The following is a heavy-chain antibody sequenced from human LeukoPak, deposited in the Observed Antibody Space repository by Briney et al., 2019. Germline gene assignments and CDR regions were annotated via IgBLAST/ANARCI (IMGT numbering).Heavy chain of an antibody. Sequence: PGGSLRLSCAASGFTFDDYAMHWVRQAPGKGLEWVSGISWNSGTIGYVDSVKGRFTISRDNAKNSLYLQMNSLRAEDTALYYCAKGAYSSSWYRFDYWGQGTLVTVSS. CDR2: ISWNSGTI. CDR3: AKGAYSSSWYRFDY. CDR1: GFTFDDYA. D-gene: IGHD6-13*01. J-gene: IGHJ4*02. V-gene: IGHV3-9*01.